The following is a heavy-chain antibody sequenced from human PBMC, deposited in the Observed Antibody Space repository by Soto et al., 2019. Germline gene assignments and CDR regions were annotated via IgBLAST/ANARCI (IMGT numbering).Heavy chain of an antibody. CDR2: IYSGGST. CDR1: GGSISSGDFY. Sequence: ETLSLTCTVSGGSISSGDFYWTWIRQPPGKGLEWVSVIYSGGSTYYADSVKGRFTISRDNSKNTLYLQMNSLRAEDTAVYYCARVRADCGGDCFNGMDVWGQGTTVTVSS. CDR3: ARVRADCGGDCFNGMDV. D-gene: IGHD2-21*02. V-gene: IGHV3-53*01. J-gene: IGHJ6*02.